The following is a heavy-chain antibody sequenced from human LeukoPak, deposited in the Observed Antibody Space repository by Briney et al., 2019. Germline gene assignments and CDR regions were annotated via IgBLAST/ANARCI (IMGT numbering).Heavy chain of an antibody. D-gene: IGHD6-13*01. CDR3: ARGIAAAGTFPPYYYYMDV. CDR2: IYTSGST. J-gene: IGHJ6*03. CDR1: GGSISSYY. Sequence: SETLSLTCTVSGGSISSYYWSWIRQPAGKGLEWIGRIYTSGSTNYNPSLKSRVTMSVDTSKNQFSLKLSSVTAADTAVYYCARGIAAAGTFPPYYYYMDVWGKGTTVTVSS. V-gene: IGHV4-4*07.